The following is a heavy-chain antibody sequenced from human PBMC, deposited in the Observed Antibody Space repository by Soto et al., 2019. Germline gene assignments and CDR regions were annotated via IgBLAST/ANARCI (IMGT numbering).Heavy chain of an antibody. CDR2: IIPIFGTA. CDR3: ARDSPYCSGGSCYSDY. Sequence: QVQLVQSGAEVKKPGSSVKVSCKASGGTFSSYAISWVRQAPGQGLEWMGGIIPIFGTANYAQKFQGRVTITADESTSTAYMVLSSLRSEDTAVYYCARDSPYCSGGSCYSDYWGQGTLVTVSS. CDR1: GGTFSSYA. J-gene: IGHJ4*02. V-gene: IGHV1-69*12. D-gene: IGHD2-15*01.